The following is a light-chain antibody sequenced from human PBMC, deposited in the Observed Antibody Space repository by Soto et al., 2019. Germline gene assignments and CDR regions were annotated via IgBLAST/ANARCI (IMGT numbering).Light chain of an antibody. CDR1: QSVTNN. J-gene: IGKJ4*01. CDR2: AAS. Sequence: EIVMTQSPATLSVSPGERATLSCRASQSVTNNLAWYQQKAGQAPRLLIYAASTRATGIPARFSGSGSGTEFTLTITSLQSEDLAVYFCQQYSIWPLAFGGGTKVAIK. V-gene: IGKV3-15*01. CDR3: QQYSIWPLA.